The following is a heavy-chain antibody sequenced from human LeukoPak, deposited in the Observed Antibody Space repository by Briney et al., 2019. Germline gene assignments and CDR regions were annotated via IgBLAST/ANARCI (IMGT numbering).Heavy chain of an antibody. CDR1: GYTFTSYD. J-gene: IGHJ3*02. V-gene: IGHV1-8*03. Sequence: ASVKVSCKASGYTFTSYDINWVRQATGQGLEWMGWMNPNSGNTGYAQKFQGRVTITRNTSISTAYMELSSLRSEDTAVYYCARAGYSSGWRREGAFDIWGQGTMVTVSS. CDR2: MNPNSGNT. CDR3: ARAGYSSGWRREGAFDI. D-gene: IGHD6-19*01.